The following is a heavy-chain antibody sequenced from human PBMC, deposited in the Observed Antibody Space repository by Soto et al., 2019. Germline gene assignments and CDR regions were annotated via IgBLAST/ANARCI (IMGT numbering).Heavy chain of an antibody. V-gene: IGHV3-23*01. D-gene: IGHD5-18*01. CDR3: AKNLGYSYGLSYDY. CDR1: GFTFSSYA. CDR2: ISASGGST. Sequence: GVSMRLSFSASGFTFSSYAMSWVRQTPGKGLEWVSAISASGGSTYYTDSVKGRFTISRDNSKNTLYLLMNSLRAEDTAVYYCAKNLGYSYGLSYDYWGQGTLITVSS. J-gene: IGHJ4*02.